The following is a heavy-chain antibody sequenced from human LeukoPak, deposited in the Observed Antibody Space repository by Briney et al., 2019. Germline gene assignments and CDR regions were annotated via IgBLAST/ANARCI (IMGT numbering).Heavy chain of an antibody. CDR1: GYTFTGYY. D-gene: IGHD1-26*01. J-gene: IGHJ4*02. Sequence: ASVKVSCKASGYTFTGYYMHWVRQAPGQGLKWMGWINPNSGGTNYAQKFQGRVTMTRDTSISTAYMELSRLRSDDTAVYYCARPYSGSYYEGFDYWGQGTLVTVSS. CDR3: ARPYSGSYYEGFDY. V-gene: IGHV1-2*02. CDR2: INPNSGGT.